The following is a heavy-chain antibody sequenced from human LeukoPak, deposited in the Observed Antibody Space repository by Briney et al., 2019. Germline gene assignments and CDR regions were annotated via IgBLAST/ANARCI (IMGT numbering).Heavy chain of an antibody. Sequence: GASVKVSCKASGYTFTSYAMNWVRQAPGQGLEWMGWINTNTGNPTYAQGFTGRFVFSLDTSVSTAYLQISSLKAEDTAVYYCARAGTTGTTAWSDPWGQGTLVTVSS. CDR3: ARAGTTGTTAWSDP. CDR2: INTNTGNP. D-gene: IGHD1-1*01. CDR1: GYTFTSYA. V-gene: IGHV7-4-1*02. J-gene: IGHJ5*02.